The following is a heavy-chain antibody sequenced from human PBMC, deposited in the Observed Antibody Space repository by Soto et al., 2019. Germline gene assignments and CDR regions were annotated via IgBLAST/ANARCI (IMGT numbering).Heavy chain of an antibody. Sequence: EVQLAESGGGLVLTGGSLRLSCAASGFSFVSYWMHWVRQVPGEGLAWVSRINGNADNSDYADSVKGRFKISRDNAMNRLYLQMDSLRADDTGVYYCVRDFRGAVAGSEFDHWGQGTLVTVSS. CDR3: VRDFRGAVAGSEFDH. J-gene: IGHJ4*02. V-gene: IGHV3-74*01. D-gene: IGHD6-19*01. CDR1: GFSFVSYW. CDR2: INGNADNS.